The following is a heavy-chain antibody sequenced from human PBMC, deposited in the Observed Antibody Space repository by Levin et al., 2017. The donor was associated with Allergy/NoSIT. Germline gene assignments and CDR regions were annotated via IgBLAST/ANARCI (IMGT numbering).Heavy chain of an antibody. CDR3: AKVRVVVPAALPEYFDY. D-gene: IGHD2-2*01. CDR2: ISGSGGST. Sequence: GESLKISCAASGFTFSSYAMSWVRQAPGKGLEWVSAISGSGGSTYYADSVKGRFTISRDNSKNTLYLQMNSLRAEDTAVYYCAKVRVVVPAALPEYFDYWGQGTLVTVSS. CDR1: GFTFSSYA. V-gene: IGHV3-23*01. J-gene: IGHJ4*02.